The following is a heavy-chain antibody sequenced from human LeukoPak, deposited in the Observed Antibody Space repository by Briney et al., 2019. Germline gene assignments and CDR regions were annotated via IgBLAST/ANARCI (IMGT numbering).Heavy chain of an antibody. CDR1: GGSISSYY. J-gene: IGHJ4*02. Sequence: SETLSLTCTVSGGSISSYYWSWIRQPAGKGLEWIGRIYTSGSTNYNPSLKSRVTMSVDTSKNQFSLKLASVNVADTAFYYCARVASSSWKDFDYWGQGTLVTVSS. V-gene: IGHV4-4*07. D-gene: IGHD6-13*01. CDR3: ARVASSSWKDFDY. CDR2: IYTSGST.